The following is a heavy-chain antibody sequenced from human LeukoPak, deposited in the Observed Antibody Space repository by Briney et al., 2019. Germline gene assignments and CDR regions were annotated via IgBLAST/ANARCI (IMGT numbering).Heavy chain of an antibody. CDR1: GGTFSSYA. D-gene: IGHD3-22*01. V-gene: IGHV1-69*13. CDR2: IIPIFGTA. CDR3: ARDRPSYYDSSGYYGGDY. Sequence: SVKVSCKASGGTFSSYAISWVRQAPGQGLEWMGGIIPIFGTANYAQKFQGRVTITADGSTSTAYMELSSLRSEDTAVYYCARDRPSYYDSSGYYGGDYWGQGTLVTVSS. J-gene: IGHJ4*02.